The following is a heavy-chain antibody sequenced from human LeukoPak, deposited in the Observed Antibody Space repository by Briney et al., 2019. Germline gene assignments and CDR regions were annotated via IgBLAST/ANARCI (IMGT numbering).Heavy chain of an antibody. CDR2: IYYSGSA. CDR3: ARQGNGDLYYFDY. Sequence: SQTLSLTCTVSGGSISYYYWSWIRQPPGKGLEWIGYIYYSGSAKYNPSLKSQITISVDTSKNQFSLKLSSVTAADTAMYYCARQGNGDLYYFDYWGQGTLVTVSS. D-gene: IGHD4-17*01. V-gene: IGHV4-59*08. J-gene: IGHJ4*02. CDR1: GGSISYYY.